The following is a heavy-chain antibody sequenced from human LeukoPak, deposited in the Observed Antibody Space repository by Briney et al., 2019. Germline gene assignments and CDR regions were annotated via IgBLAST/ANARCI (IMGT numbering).Heavy chain of an antibody. CDR2: TYYRSKWYN. Sequence: SQTLSLTCAISGDSVSSNSAAWNWIRQSPSRGLEWLGRTYYRSKWYNDYAVSVKSRITINPDTSKNQFSLKLSSVTAADTAVYYCARPTKWSYYYDSSGGGYAFDIWGQGTMVTVSS. J-gene: IGHJ3*02. CDR3: ARPTKWSYYYDSSGGGYAFDI. V-gene: IGHV6-1*01. D-gene: IGHD3-22*01. CDR1: GDSVSSNSAA.